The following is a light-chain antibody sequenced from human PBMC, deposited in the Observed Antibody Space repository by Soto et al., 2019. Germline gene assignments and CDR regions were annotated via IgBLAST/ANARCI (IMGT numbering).Light chain of an antibody. CDR3: QRYGSSPPVYT. CDR1: QIFAGSD. Sequence: EIVLTQSPGTLSLSPGERATLSCRASQIFAGSDLAWYQQKPGQAPRLLIYGTSNRATGIPDRFSGSGSGTDFTLTISRLEPEDFAVYYCQRYGSSPPVYTFGQGTKLEIK. J-gene: IGKJ2*01. CDR2: GTS. V-gene: IGKV3-20*01.